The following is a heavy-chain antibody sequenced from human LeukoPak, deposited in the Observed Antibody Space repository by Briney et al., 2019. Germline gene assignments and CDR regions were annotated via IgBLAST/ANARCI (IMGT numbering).Heavy chain of an antibody. Sequence: SETLSLTCTVSGGSISRYYWSWIRQPPGKGLEWIGYIYYSGSTNYNPSLKSRVTISVDTSKNQFSLKLSSVTAADTAVYYCARDGVLGGLFVWDYWDQGTLVTVSS. CDR3: ARDGVLGGLFVWDY. V-gene: IGHV4-59*01. J-gene: IGHJ4*02. CDR1: GGSISRYY. CDR2: IYYSGST. D-gene: IGHD3-16*01.